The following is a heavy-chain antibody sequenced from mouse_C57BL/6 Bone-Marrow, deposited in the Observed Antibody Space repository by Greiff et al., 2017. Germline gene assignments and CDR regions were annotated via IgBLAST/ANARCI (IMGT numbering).Heavy chain of an antibody. CDR2: IYPRSGNT. J-gene: IGHJ2*01. V-gene: IGHV1-81*01. CDR1: GYTFTSYG. D-gene: IGHD1-2*01. Sequence: VMLVESGAELARPGASVKLSCKASGYTFTSYGISWVKQRTGQGLEWIGEIYPRSGNTYYNEKFKGKATLTADKSSSTAYMELRSLTSEASAVYFCARLTIDFDYWGQGTTLTVSS. CDR3: ARLTIDFDY.